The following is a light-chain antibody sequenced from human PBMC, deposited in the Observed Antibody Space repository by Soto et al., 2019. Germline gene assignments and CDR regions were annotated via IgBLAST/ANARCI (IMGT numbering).Light chain of an antibody. V-gene: IGLV2-11*01. J-gene: IGLJ3*02. CDR3: TSYAGSYTWV. CDR1: SSDVGAYKY. CDR2: DFN. Sequence: QSALTQPRSVSGSPGQSVTISCTGTSSDVGAYKYVSWYQQHPGKAPKLLIYDFNRRPSGVSDRFSGSKSGNTASLTISGLQAEDEADYYCTSYAGSYTWVFGGGTKLTVL.